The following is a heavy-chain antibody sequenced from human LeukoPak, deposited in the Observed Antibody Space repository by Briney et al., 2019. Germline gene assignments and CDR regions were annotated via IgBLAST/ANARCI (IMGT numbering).Heavy chain of an antibody. D-gene: IGHD3-10*01. CDR3: AREGPSYGSGSYHLGGFDY. Sequence: GGSLRLSCAASGFTVSRNYMSWVRQAPGKGLEGGSVIYSGGSTYYADSVKGRFTISRDNSKNTLYLQMNSLRAEDTAVYYCAREGPSYGSGSYHLGGFDYWGQGTLVTVSS. V-gene: IGHV3-66*01. CDR2: IYSGGST. J-gene: IGHJ4*02. CDR1: GFTVSRNY.